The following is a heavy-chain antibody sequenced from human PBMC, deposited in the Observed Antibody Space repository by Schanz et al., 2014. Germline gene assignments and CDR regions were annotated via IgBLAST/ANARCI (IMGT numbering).Heavy chain of an antibody. CDR2: ISGSSRTI. J-gene: IGHJ4*02. CDR3: ARDRRNADLDY. CDR1: GFGFSSYS. Sequence: EVQLVESGGGLIQPGGSLRLSCAASGFGFSSYSMNWVRQAPGKGLEWVSYISGSSRTIYYADSMKGRFTVSRDNAKNSLFLHMNSLRAEDTALYYCARDRRNADLDYWGQGTLVTVSS. D-gene: IGHD1-1*01. V-gene: IGHV3-48*04.